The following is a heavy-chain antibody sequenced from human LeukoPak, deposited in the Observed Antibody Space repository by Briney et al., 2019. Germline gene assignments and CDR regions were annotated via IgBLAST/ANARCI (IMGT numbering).Heavy chain of an antibody. V-gene: IGHV3-23*01. J-gene: IGHJ4*02. CDR2: ISGSGGST. CDR3: VGGAGLG. Sequence: GGTLRLSCAASGFTFSSYGMSWVRQAPGKGLEWVSAISGSGGSTYYADSVKGRFTISRDNARNSLYLQMNSLRAEDTAVYYCVGGAGLGWGQGTLVTVSS. D-gene: IGHD3-16*01. CDR1: GFTFSSYG.